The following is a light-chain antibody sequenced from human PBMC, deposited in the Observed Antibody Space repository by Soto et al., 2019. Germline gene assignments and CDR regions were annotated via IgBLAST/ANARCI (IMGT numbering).Light chain of an antibody. V-gene: IGKV3-15*01. CDR1: QSVSSN. CDR2: GAS. Sequence: EIVMTQSPATLSVSPGERATLSCRASQSVSSNLAWYQQKPGQAPRHLIYGASTRATGIPARFSGSGSGTEFTLNISSLQSEDFAVYYCQQYNNWPPWTFGQGTKVEIK. J-gene: IGKJ1*01. CDR3: QQYNNWPPWT.